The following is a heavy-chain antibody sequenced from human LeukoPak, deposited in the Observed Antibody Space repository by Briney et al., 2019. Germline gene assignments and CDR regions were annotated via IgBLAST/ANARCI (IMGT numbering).Heavy chain of an antibody. D-gene: IGHD3-16*01. CDR1: GGSFSGYY. Sequence: NSSETLSLTCAVYGGSFSGYYCSWIRQPPGKGLEWIGEINHSGSTNYNPSLKSRVTISVDTSKNQFSLKLSSVTAADTAVYYCARGRVMITFGGAKDYFDYWGQGTLVTVSS. CDR3: ARGRVMITFGGAKDYFDY. CDR2: INHSGST. J-gene: IGHJ4*02. V-gene: IGHV4-34*01.